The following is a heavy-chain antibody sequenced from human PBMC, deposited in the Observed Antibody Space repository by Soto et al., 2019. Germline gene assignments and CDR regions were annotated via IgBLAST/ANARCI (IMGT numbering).Heavy chain of an antibody. CDR2: IHAGNGAT. D-gene: IGHD5-18*01. Sequence: QVHLVQSGTEVKVPGASVKLSCKASGFSFTNYAIHWVRQAPGQSLEWMGWIHAGNGATQYPQKFQARVTFTRDTSANTAYRDLSRLRSEDGALYFCGSSVTEYSYDRLDVWGQGTTVDGSS. J-gene: IGHJ6*02. CDR1: GFSFTNYA. CDR3: GSSVTEYSYDRLDV. V-gene: IGHV1-3*01.